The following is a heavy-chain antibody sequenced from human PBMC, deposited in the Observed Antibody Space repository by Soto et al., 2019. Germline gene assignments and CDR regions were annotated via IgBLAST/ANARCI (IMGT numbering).Heavy chain of an antibody. CDR1: GFTFSSYA. D-gene: IGHD3-22*01. CDR2: ISGSGGST. V-gene: IGHV3-23*01. J-gene: IGHJ4*02. Sequence: GGSLRLSCAASGFTFSSYAMSWVRQAPGKGLEWVSAISGSGGSTYYADSVKGRFTISRDNSKNTLYLQMNSLRAEDTAVYYCASNPYYYDSSGYWYLDYWGQGTLVTSPQ. CDR3: ASNPYYYDSSGYWYLDY.